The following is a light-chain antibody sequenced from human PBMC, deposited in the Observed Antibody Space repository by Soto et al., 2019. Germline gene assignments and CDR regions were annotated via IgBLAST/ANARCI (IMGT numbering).Light chain of an antibody. CDR1: SSDVGTYNL. Sequence: QAALTQPASVSGSPGPMITISCTGPSSDVGTYNLVSWYQQHPDKAPKVILYEGTKRPSGVSPRFSGSQSGNSASLTISGLQAVDEAVYCCYSFVDSNAFSDVFGPGTKVTVL. J-gene: IGLJ1*01. CDR3: YSFVDSNAFSDV. V-gene: IGLV2-23*03. CDR2: EGT.